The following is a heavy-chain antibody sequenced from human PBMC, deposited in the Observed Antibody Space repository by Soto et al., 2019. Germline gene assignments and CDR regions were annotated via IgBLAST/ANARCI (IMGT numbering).Heavy chain of an antibody. Sequence: SETLSLTCAVSGGSISGYYWSWIRQPPGKGLEWIGEINHTGRTNYNPSLKSRVTISVDTSKNQFSLKLNSVTAADTAVYFCANLLLFGYCTNGICPPDYGMDVWGQGTTVTVS. J-gene: IGHJ6*02. CDR2: INHTGRT. D-gene: IGHD2-8*01. V-gene: IGHV4-34*01. CDR3: ANLLLFGYCTNGICPPDYGMDV. CDR1: GGSISGYY.